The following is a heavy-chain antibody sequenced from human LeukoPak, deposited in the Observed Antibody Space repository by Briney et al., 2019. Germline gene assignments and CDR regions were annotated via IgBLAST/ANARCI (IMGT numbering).Heavy chain of an antibody. CDR3: ATNSGAYFLY. V-gene: IGHV1-18*01. CDR1: GYTFTSYG. CDR2: ISAYNGNT. J-gene: IGHJ4*02. Sequence: ASVKVSCKASGYTFTSYGISWVRQAPGQGLEWMGWISAYNGNTNYAQKLQGRVTMTDDTSTDTAYMELSSLSSEDTAVYYCATNSGAYFLYWGQGTLVTVSS. D-gene: IGHD1-26*01.